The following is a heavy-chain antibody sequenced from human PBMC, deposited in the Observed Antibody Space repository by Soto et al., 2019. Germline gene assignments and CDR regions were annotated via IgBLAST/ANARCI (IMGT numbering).Heavy chain of an antibody. CDR2: ISAYNGNT. V-gene: IGHV1-18*01. D-gene: IGHD3-22*01. CDR1: GYTFTIYG. Sequence: ASVKVSCKASGYTFTIYGISWVRQAPGQGLEWMGWISAYNGNTNYAQKLQGRVTMTTDTSTSTAYMELRSLRSDDTAVYYCARDFHDIVVGMGGNWSLCWGQGTLVTVSS. J-gene: IGHJ5*01. CDR3: ARDFHDIVVGMGGNWSLC.